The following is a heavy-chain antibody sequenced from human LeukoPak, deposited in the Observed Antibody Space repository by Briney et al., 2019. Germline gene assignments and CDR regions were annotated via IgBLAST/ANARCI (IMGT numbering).Heavy chain of an antibody. CDR3: ARDNSVRDEAWWFSP. Sequence: SVKVSCKASGGTFSSYAISWVRQAPGQGLEWMGGIIPIFGTANYAQTFQGRVTLTRDMSTSTDYLELSSLRSEDTAVYYCARDNSVRDEAWWFSPWGQGTLVTVSS. J-gene: IGHJ5*02. D-gene: IGHD5-24*01. CDR2: IIPIFGTA. CDR1: GGTFSSYA. V-gene: IGHV1-69*05.